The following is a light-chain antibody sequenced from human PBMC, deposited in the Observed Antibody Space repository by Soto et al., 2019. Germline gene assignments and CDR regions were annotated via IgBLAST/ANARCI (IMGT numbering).Light chain of an antibody. J-gene: IGLJ1*01. V-gene: IGLV2-14*01. CDR3: SSYTSSSTLV. CDR2: DVS. CDR1: SSDVGGYNY. Sequence: QSVLTQPASVSGSPGQSITISCTGTSSDVGGYNYVSWYQQHPGKAPKLMIYDVSNRPSGVSNRFSGSKSGNTASLTISGIQAEDEADYHCSSYTSSSTLVFETGTKLTVL.